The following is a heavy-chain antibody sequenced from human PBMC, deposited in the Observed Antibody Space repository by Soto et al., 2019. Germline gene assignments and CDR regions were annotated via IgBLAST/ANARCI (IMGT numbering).Heavy chain of an antibody. CDR1: GFTFSSYW. V-gene: IGHV3-23*01. CDR2: ISESGSET. J-gene: IGHJ4*02. D-gene: IGHD3-3*01. Sequence: PVGSLRLSCAASGFTFSSYWMSWVRQAPGKGLEWVANISESGSETYYADSVKGRFTISRDNAKNTVYLQMNSLRAEDTAVYYCARGKANTIFGVDTLFDYWGQGTLVTVSS. CDR3: ARGKANTIFGVDTLFDY.